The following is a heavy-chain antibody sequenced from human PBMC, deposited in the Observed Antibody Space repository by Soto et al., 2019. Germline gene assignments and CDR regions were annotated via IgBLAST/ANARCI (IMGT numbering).Heavy chain of an antibody. CDR1: GFTVNSHA. V-gene: IGHV3-23*01. J-gene: IGHJ6*02. D-gene: IGHD2-15*01. Sequence: GGSLRLSCAASGFTVNSHAMSWVRQAPGKGLEWVASISGSGDGTYYADSVKGRFIISRDDAMKSVFLHMSSLRDDDTAVYYCARGDCSGGSCYGIDVWGRGTTVTVSS. CDR3: ARGDCSGGSCYGIDV. CDR2: ISGSGDGT.